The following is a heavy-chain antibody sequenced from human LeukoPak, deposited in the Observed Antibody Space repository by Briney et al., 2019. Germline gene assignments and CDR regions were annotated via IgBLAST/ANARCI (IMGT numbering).Heavy chain of an antibody. CDR1: GGSFSGYY. J-gene: IGHJ4*02. V-gene: IGHV4-34*01. CDR2: INHSGST. CDR3: ARAPYDYPFDY. Sequence: SETLSLTCAVYGGSFSGYYWSWIRQPPGKGLEWIGEINHSGSTNYNPSLKSRVTISVDTSKNQFSLKLSSVTAADTAVYYCARAPYDYPFDYWGQGTLVTVSS. D-gene: IGHD5-12*01.